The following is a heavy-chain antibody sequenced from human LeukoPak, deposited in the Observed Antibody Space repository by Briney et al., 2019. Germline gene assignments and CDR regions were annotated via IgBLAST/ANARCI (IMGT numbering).Heavy chain of an antibody. CDR1: GFTFSETW. CDR2: IRNDGSDA. V-gene: IGHV3-74*01. D-gene: IGHD6-13*01. J-gene: IGHJ4*02. CDR3: ARDWYRAIDY. Sequence: PGGSLRLSCAASGFTFSETWMHWVRQVPGKGLVWVSRIRNDGSDARYAESVKGRFTISRDNAKNTLYLQMNSLRDEDTAVYYCARDWYRAIDYWGQGTLVTVSS.